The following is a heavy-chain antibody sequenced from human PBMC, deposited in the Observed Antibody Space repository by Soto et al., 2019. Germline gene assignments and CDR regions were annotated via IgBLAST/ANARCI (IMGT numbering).Heavy chain of an antibody. CDR1: GASLSSGGYY. D-gene: IGHD4-17*01. V-gene: IGHV4-31*03. CDR3: ARDRYGDDYAY. CDR2: IYFDGMT. J-gene: IGHJ4*02. Sequence: QVQLLESGPGLVKPSQTLSLSCIVSGASLSSGGYYWNWIRQHPGKGLEWIGYIYFDGMTYYNPSLESGVTMSIDASKNQFSLHLCSVTAADTAVYYCARDRYGDDYAYWGQGILVTVSS.